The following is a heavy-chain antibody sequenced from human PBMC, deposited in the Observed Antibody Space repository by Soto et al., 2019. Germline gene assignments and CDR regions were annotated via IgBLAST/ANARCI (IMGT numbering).Heavy chain of an antibody. V-gene: IGHV4-31*03. Sequence: QVQLQESGPGLVKPSQTLSLTCTVSGGSISSGGYYWSWIRQHPGKGLEWIGYIYYSGSTYYNPSLKSRVTISVDTSKNQCSLKLSTVTAADTAVYYCARGIVGASFDLWGRGTRVTVSS. CDR1: GGSISSGGYY. CDR3: ARGIVGASFDL. J-gene: IGHJ2*01. CDR2: IYYSGST. D-gene: IGHD1-26*01.